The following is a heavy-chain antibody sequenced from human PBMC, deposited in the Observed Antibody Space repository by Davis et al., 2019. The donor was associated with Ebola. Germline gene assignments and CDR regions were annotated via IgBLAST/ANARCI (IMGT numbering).Heavy chain of an antibody. CDR1: GGSISSSSHY. CDR2: IYYSGST. CDR3: ARDHCGGGCFSGNWFDP. D-gene: IGHD2-21*02. Sequence: MPSETLSLTCTVSGGSISSSSHYWGWIRQPPGKGLEWIGNIYYSGSTYYNPSLKSRITISVDTSKNQFSLKLSSVTAADTAVYYCARDHCGGGCFSGNWFDPWGQGTLVTVSS. J-gene: IGHJ5*02. V-gene: IGHV4-39*07.